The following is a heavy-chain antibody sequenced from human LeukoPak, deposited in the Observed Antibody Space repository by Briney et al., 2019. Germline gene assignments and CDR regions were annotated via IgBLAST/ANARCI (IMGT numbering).Heavy chain of an antibody. CDR3: ARDYGGSSPFDY. J-gene: IGHJ4*02. D-gene: IGHD4-23*01. V-gene: IGHV3-72*01. CDR1: GFTFTTYS. CDR2: SRKRGNKYVT. Sequence: GGSLRLSCEASGFTFTTYSMTWVRQATGKGLEWVGRSRKRGNKYVTENAASVRGRFTISRDDSNNSLYLQMNSLRAEDTAVYYCARDYGGSSPFDYWGQGTLVTVSS.